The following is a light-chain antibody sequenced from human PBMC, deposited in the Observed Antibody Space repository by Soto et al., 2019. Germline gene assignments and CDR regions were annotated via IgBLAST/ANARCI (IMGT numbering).Light chain of an antibody. CDR2: ATS. Sequence: EIVLTQSPGTLSLSPGERATLSCRASQSLSSSYFGWCQQKPGQAPRLLIYATSNRATDIPDRFSGSGSGTNFTLXXXRLEXXDXXXXXXXXYDKSPWTFGQGTKVEIK. CDR3: XXYDKSPWT. CDR1: QSLSSSY. J-gene: IGKJ1*01. V-gene: IGKV3-20*01.